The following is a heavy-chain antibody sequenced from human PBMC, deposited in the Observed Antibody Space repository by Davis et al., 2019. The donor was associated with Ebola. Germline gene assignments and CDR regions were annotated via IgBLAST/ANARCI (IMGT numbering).Heavy chain of an antibody. Sequence: GESLKISCGASGFAFSASAIHWVRQTPGRGLEWVGRIRIKPNNYATAYAAAVDGRFTISRDDSKNTAFLQMNSLNTEDTAIYYCTRHDDYNHYWWFDPWGQGTLVTVSS. CDR2: IRIKPNNYAT. D-gene: IGHD4-11*01. CDR1: GFAFSASA. CDR3: TRHDDYNHYWWFDP. V-gene: IGHV3-73*01. J-gene: IGHJ5*02.